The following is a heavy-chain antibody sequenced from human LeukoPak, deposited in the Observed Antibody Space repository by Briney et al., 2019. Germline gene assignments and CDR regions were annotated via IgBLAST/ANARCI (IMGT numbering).Heavy chain of an antibody. Sequence: GGSLRLSCAVSGHTFSIYWMHCVRDPPGKGLVWVSRINSDGSSTSYVDSVKGRFTISRDNAENTLYLQMSSLRAEDTAVYYCAREDLVGAYDIWGQGTMVTVSS. CDR1: GHTFSIYW. D-gene: IGHD5-12*01. CDR2: INSDGSST. V-gene: IGHV3-74*01. J-gene: IGHJ3*02. CDR3: AREDLVGAYDI.